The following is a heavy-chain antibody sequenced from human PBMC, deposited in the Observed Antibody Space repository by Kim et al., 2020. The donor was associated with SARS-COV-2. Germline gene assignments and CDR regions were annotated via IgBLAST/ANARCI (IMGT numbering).Heavy chain of an antibody. CDR2: ISYDGTTK. CDR1: GFTFRGFA. J-gene: IGHJ3*02. V-gene: IGHV3-30*04. D-gene: IGHD6-13*01. Sequence: GGSLRLSCAASGFTFRGFAVHWVRQAPGKGLEWVAIISYDGTTKYSTDSLKGRFTISRDDSKNTVYLQMSSLRPEDTAMYYCARETPDYSSSWFDIWGQGTRVTVSS. CDR3: ARETPDYSSSWFDI.